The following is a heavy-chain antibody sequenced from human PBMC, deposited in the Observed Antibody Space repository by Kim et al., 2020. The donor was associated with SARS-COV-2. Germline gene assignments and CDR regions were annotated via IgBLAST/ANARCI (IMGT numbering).Heavy chain of an antibody. D-gene: IGHD1-20*01. Sequence: SETLSLTCTVSGGSISSYYWSWIRQPPGKGLEWIGYIYYSGSTNYNPSLKSRVTISVDTSKNQFSLKLSSVTAADTAVYYCARSLGITGTANKNWFDPWGQGTLVTVSS. CDR2: IYYSGST. CDR1: GGSISSYY. J-gene: IGHJ5*02. CDR3: ARSLGITGTANKNWFDP. V-gene: IGHV4-59*01.